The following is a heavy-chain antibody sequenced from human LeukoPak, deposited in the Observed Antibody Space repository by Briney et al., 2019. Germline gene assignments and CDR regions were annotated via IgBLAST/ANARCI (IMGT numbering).Heavy chain of an antibody. CDR3: ARDWNFGVAPTPQT. V-gene: IGHV4-39*07. Sequence: PSETLSLTCTVSGGSISSSSYYWGWIRQPPGKGLEWIGSIYYSGSTYYNPSLKSRVTISVDTSKNQFSLKLSSVTAADTAVYYCARDWNFGVAPTPQTWGQGTLVTVSS. CDR1: GGSISSSSYY. CDR2: IYYSGST. D-gene: IGHD3-3*01. J-gene: IGHJ5*02.